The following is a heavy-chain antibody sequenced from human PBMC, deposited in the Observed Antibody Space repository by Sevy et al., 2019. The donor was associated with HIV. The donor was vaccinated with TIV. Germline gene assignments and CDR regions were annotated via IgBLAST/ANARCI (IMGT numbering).Heavy chain of an antibody. J-gene: IGHJ3*02. CDR3: ARGDGYQRDAFDI. Sequence: SETLSLTCTVSGGSISSYFWSWIRQTPGKGLEWIGYIYYSGSTNYNPSLKSRVTISVDTSKNQFSLKLSSVTAADTAVYYCARGDGYQRDAFDIWGQGTMVTVSS. V-gene: IGHV4-59*12. CDR1: GGSISSYF. D-gene: IGHD5-12*01. CDR2: IYYSGST.